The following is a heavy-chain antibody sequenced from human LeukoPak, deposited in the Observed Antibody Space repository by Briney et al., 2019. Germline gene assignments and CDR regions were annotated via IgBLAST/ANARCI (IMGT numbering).Heavy chain of an antibody. CDR1: GYTFTSYG. D-gene: IGHD3-10*01. J-gene: IGHJ6*03. CDR3: ARAKEEGEPDMVRGVIITDYYYMDV. V-gene: IGHV1-18*01. Sequence: GASVKVSCKASGYTFTSYGISWVRQAPGQGLEWMGWISAYNGNTNYAQKLQGRVTMTTDTSTSTAYMELSSLRSEDTAVYYCARAKEEGEPDMVRGVIITDYYYMDVWGKGTTVTVSS. CDR2: ISAYNGNT.